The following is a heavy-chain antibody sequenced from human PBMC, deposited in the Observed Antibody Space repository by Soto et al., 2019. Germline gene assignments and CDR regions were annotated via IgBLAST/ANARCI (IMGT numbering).Heavy chain of an antibody. CDR2: VSAYNRNT. CDR3: ARERQYEPLLY. V-gene: IGHV1-18*01. J-gene: IGHJ4*02. D-gene: IGHD2-2*01. Sequence: QVQLVQSGVEVKKPGASVKVSCQASGYTFTNYGITWLRQAPGQGLEWMGWVSAYNRNTNYAQRFQDRVTMTTDTSTRTAYMELRNLKSDGTAIYLCARERQYEPLLYWGQGTLVTVSS. CDR1: GYTFTNYG.